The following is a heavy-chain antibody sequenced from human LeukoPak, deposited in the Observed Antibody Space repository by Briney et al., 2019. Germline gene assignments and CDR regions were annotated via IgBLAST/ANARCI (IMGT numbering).Heavy chain of an antibody. CDR2: IKTDGNEK. Sequence: GGALRLSCVASGFMCRNYWMSGVRQAPGRGLEWVANIKTDGNEKYYGASVKGRFTISRDNAENSLFLHLESLRAEDTAVYYCAVAYGLHVWGQGTSVTVSS. J-gene: IGHJ6*02. CDR1: GFMCRNYW. CDR3: AVAYGLHV. V-gene: IGHV3-7*01.